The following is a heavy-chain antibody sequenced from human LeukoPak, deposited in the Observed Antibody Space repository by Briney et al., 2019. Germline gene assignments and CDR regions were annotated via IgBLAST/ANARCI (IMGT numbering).Heavy chain of an antibody. CDR2: FDPEDGET. D-gene: IGHD6-6*01. CDR1: GYSLSELS. J-gene: IGHJ3*02. Sequence: ASVKVSCKVSGYSLSELSMHWVRQAPGKGLEWMGGFDPEDGETFYAQKFQGRVTMTRDMSTSTVYMELSSLRSEDTAVYYCARSMQLDAFDIWGQGTMVTVSS. V-gene: IGHV1-24*01. CDR3: ARSMQLDAFDI.